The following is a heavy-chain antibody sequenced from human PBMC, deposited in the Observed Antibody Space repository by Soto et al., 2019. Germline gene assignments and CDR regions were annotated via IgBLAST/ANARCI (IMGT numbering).Heavy chain of an antibody. Sequence: PGGSLRLSCAASGFTFSNYGMHWVRQAPGKGLEWVAFISDDGSNKYYADSMKGRFTISRDNSKSTLYLQMNSLRVEDTAVYYCTIRRNVLRFLEWSSGMEVWGQGTTVTAP. J-gene: IGHJ6*02. D-gene: IGHD3-3*01. V-gene: IGHV3-30*03. CDR3: TIRRNVLRFLEWSSGMEV. CDR1: GFTFSNYG. CDR2: ISDDGSNK.